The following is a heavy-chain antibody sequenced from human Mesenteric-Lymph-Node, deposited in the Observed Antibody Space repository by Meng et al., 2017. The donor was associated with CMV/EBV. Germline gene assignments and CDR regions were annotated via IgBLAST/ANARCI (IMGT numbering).Heavy chain of an antibody. CDR1: GFTFSRSA. CDR2: ISYDGSNK. CDR3: ARDFGYYFDY. Sequence: GGSLRLSCATSGFTFSRSAMYWVRQAPGKGLEWVAFISYDGSNKYYADSVKGRFTVSRDSSKSTVYLQMNSLRAEDTAVYYCARDFGYYFDYWGQGTLVTVSS. D-gene: IGHD3-16*01. V-gene: IGHV3-30-3*01. J-gene: IGHJ4*02.